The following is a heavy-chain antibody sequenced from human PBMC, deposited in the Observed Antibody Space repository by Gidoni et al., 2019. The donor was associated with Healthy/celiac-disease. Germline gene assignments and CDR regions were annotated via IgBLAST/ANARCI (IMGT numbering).Heavy chain of an antibody. CDR2: ISSSGSTI. CDR1: GFTFSSYE. V-gene: IGHV3-48*03. D-gene: IGHD2-21*01. CDR3: AREYCGGDCYSGGFDY. J-gene: IGHJ4*02. Sequence: EVQLVESGGGLVQPGGSLRLSCAASGFTFSSYEMNWVRQAPGKGLEWVSYISSSGSTIYYADSVKGRFTISRDNAKNSLYLQMNSLRAEDTAVYYCAREYCGGDCYSGGFDYWGQGTLVTVSS.